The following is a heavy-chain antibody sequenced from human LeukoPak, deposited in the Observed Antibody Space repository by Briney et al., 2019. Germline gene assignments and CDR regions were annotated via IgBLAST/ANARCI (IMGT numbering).Heavy chain of an antibody. V-gene: IGHV4-4*02. CDR1: GGSISSSNW. CDR3: ARGTITTVTDS. J-gene: IGHJ4*02. Sequence: SETLSLTCAVSGGSISSSNWWTWVRQPPGKGLEWVGEIYLRGNTNYNPSLESRVTISVDESKTQLSLRLESVTAADTAVYYCARGTITTVTDSWGPGTLVTVSS. D-gene: IGHD4-17*01. CDR2: IYLRGNT.